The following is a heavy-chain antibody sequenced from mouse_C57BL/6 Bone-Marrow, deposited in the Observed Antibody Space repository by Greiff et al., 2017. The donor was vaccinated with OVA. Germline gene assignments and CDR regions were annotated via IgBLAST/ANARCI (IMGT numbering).Heavy chain of an antibody. CDR2: IYPRSGNT. J-gene: IGHJ3*01. CDR1: GYTFTSYG. V-gene: IGHV1-81*01. D-gene: IGHD2-5*01. Sequence: QVQLQQSGAELARPGASVKLSCKASGYTFTSYGISWVKQRTGQGLEWIGEIYPRSGNTYYNEKFKGKATPTADKSSSTAYIELRSLTSEDSAVYFCAREGVYYSNFAYWGQGTLVTVSA. CDR3: AREGVYYSNFAY.